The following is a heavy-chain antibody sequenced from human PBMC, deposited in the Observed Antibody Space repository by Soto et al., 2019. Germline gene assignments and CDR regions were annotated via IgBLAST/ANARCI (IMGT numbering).Heavy chain of an antibody. V-gene: IGHV1-18*01. D-gene: IGHD6-19*01. CDR3: ARDAQSKAVAAERSSDY. J-gene: IGHJ4*02. CDR1: VYTFSNYG. Sequence: QVQLVQSGPEVKNPGASVTVSCKASVYTFSNYGIKWVRQAPGQGLEWVGWITTYNGNRHYAEKFQGRVTMTTDTSTSTTYMELRRLTSDDTGVYYFARDAQSKAVAAERSSDYWGQGTLVTVSS. CDR2: ITTYNGNR.